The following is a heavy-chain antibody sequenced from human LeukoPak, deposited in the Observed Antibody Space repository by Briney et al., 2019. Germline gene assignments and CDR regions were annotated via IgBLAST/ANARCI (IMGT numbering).Heavy chain of an antibody. V-gene: IGHV3-21*01. CDR2: ITSGGDYI. CDR1: GFTVSSNY. D-gene: IGHD3-9*01. Sequence: GGSLRLSCAVSGFTVSSNYFSWVRQAPGKGLEWVSSITSGGDYIYYADSVKGRFTTSRDNAKNSLSLQLNSLRVEDTAVYYCARGHYDVLAASYKWTPDYWGQGTLVTVSS. J-gene: IGHJ4*02. CDR3: ARGHYDVLAASYKWTPDY.